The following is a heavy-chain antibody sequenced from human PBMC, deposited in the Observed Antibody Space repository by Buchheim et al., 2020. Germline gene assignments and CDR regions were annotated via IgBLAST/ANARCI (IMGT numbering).Heavy chain of an antibody. Sequence: QVQLQESGPGLVKPSQTLSLTCTVSGGSISSGGYYWSWIRQHPGKGLEWIGYIYYSGSTYYNPSLKSRVTIPVDQLKNQVSLKRTSVTAADTAVYYCARDRRKRWLDPWGQGTL. V-gene: IGHV4-31*03. CDR2: IYYSGST. CDR3: ARDRRKRWLDP. D-gene: IGHD1-14*01. CDR1: GGSISSGGYY. J-gene: IGHJ5*02.